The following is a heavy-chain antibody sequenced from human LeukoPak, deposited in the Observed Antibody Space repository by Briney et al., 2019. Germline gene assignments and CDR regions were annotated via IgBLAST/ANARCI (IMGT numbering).Heavy chain of an antibody. CDR1: GYTFTSYG. V-gene: IGHV1-18*01. Sequence: ASVKVSCKASGYTFTSYGISWVRQAPGQRLEWMGWISAYNGNTNYSQKLQGRVTMTTDTSTSTAYMELRSLRSDDTAVYYCARDSSGWYREDYWGQGTLVTVSS. CDR3: ARDSSGWYREDY. J-gene: IGHJ4*02. CDR2: ISAYNGNT. D-gene: IGHD6-19*01.